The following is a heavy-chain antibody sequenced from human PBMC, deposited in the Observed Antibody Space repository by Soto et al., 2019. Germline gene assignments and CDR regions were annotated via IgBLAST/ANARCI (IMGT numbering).Heavy chain of an antibody. V-gene: IGHV4-31*03. CDR1: GAALNSGNYY. CDR2: IYVTGAV. CDR3: ARPRIATNNYKWFDP. J-gene: IGHJ5*02. D-gene: IGHD2-21*01. Sequence: SETLSLTCSVSGAALNSGNYYWSWIRQVPGKGLEWIGHIYVTGAVDYNPSLRDRITISQDTSERQFSLNLRLVTAADTAVYYCARPRIATNNYKWFDPWGQGTLVTVSS.